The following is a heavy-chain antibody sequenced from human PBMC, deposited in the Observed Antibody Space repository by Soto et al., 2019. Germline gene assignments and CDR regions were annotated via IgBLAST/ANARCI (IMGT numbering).Heavy chain of an antibody. J-gene: IGHJ5*02. CDR3: ARSTCSSLRCYVAAGKWFDP. D-gene: IGHD2-2*01. CDR1: GGSINSHY. V-gene: IGHV4-59*11. CDR2: IYYSGDS. Sequence: QVHLQESGPGLVRPSETLSLTCSVSGGSINSHYWSWIRQPPGKGLEYIGHIYYSGDSDSSSSLKSRVTMSVDTSKNQFSLRLASVTAADTAVYFCARSTCSSLRCYVAAGKWFDPWGQGILVTVSS.